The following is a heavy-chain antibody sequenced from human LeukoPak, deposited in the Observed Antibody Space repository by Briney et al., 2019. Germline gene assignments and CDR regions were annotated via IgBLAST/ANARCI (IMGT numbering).Heavy chain of an antibody. J-gene: IGHJ6*03. CDR3: ARDPYSGSYGPYYYYYMDV. CDR2: ISSSSSYI. V-gene: IGHV3-21*01. D-gene: IGHD1-26*01. Sequence: GGSLRLSCAASGFTFSSYNMSWVRQAPGKGLEWVSSISSSSSYIYYADSVKGRFTISRDNAKNSLYLQMNSLRAEDTAVYYCARDPYSGSYGPYYYYYMDVWGEGTTVTISS. CDR1: GFTFSSYN.